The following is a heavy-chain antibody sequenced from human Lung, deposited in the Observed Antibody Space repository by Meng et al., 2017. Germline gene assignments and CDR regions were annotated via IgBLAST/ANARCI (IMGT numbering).Heavy chain of an antibody. CDR3: TRRGNWGSAFDI. J-gene: IGHJ3*02. CDR1: GFSFSTYP. V-gene: IGHV3-30*04. CDR2: IAHDGYNK. D-gene: IGHD3-16*01. Sequence: VQLAESGGGVVQPGRSLSLSCVASGFSFSTYPVHWVRQAPGKGLQWVAIIAHDGYNKDYADSVKGRFTISRDNSKNTLSLEMNDLRVEDTAVYYCTRRGNWGSAFDIWGQGTMVTVSS.